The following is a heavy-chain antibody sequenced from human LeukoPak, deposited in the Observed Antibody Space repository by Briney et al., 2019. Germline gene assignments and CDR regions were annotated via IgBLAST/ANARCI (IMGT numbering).Heavy chain of an antibody. J-gene: IGHJ4*02. CDR2: INPSGGST. Sequence: ASVKVSGKASGYTFTSYYMHWVRQASGQGLEWMGIINPSGGSTSYAQKFQGRVTMTRDTSTSTVYMELSSLRSEDTAVYYCARAWTPHKNYYDSSGYSVHFDYWGQGTLVTVSS. V-gene: IGHV1-46*01. CDR1: GYTFTSYY. CDR3: ARAWTPHKNYYDSSGYSVHFDY. D-gene: IGHD3-22*01.